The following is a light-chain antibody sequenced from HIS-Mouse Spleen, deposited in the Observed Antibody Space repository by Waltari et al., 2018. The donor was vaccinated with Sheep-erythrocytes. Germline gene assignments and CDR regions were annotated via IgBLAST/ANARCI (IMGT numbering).Light chain of an antibody. CDR2: SNK. CDR3: AAWDDSLNGWV. J-gene: IGLJ3*02. CDR1: SPNLGSNT. Sequence: QSVLTQPPSASGTPGQRVTISCSGSSPNLGSNTVNWYQHLPGTAPQPLFYSNKQRPSGVPHRCSGSKSGSSASLAISGLQSEDEADYYCAAWDDSLNGWVFGGGTKLTVL. V-gene: IGLV1-44*01.